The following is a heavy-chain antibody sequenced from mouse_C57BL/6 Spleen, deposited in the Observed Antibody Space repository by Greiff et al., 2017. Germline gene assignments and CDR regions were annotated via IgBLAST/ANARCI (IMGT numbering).Heavy chain of an antibody. Sequence: VQLQQSGPELVKPGASVKLSCKASGYTFTSYDINWVTQRPGQGLEWIGRIYPRDGSTQNNEKLKGKGTLTVDTTCSTAYMKLHRLTSENARVYCCARSGYDDYAMDYWGQGTSVTVSS. V-gene: IGHV1-85*01. D-gene: IGHD2-2*01. CDR2: IYPRDGST. CDR1: GYTFTSYD. CDR3: ARSGYDDYAMDY. J-gene: IGHJ4*01.